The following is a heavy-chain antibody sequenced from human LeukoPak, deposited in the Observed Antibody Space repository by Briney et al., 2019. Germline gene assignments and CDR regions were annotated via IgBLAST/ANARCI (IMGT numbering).Heavy chain of an antibody. CDR2: IYGSTSA. J-gene: IGHJ4*02. V-gene: IGHV3-66*01. CDR1: GFTVSSKY. Sequence: GGSLRLSCAAPGFTVSSKYINWVRQAPGKGLEWVSLIYGSTSADYADSVKGRFTISRDNSMNTVYLQMSSLRAEDTAIYYCARLNFGDDYWGQGTLVAVSS. CDR3: ARLNFGDDY. D-gene: IGHD4-17*01.